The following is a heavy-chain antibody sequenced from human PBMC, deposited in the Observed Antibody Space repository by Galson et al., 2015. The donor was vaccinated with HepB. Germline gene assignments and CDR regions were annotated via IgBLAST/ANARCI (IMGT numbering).Heavy chain of an antibody. CDR2: ISVYNGNT. D-gene: IGHD6-6*01. Sequence: SVKVSCKASGYSFSNYGFIWVRQAPGQGLEWMGWISVYNGNTDYAEKVQDRVTMTTDRSTRSAYMELRSLRSDDTAVYYCARYSSSLYSYAMNVWGQGTTVTVSS. J-gene: IGHJ6*02. CDR1: GYSFSNYG. CDR3: ARYSSSLYSYAMNV. V-gene: IGHV1-18*04.